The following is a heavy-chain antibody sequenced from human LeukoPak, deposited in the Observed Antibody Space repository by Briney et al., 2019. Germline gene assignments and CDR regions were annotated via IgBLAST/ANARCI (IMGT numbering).Heavy chain of an antibody. J-gene: IGHJ3*02. CDR3: ARVLLPAAFGAFDI. Sequence: SETLSLTCTVSGGSISRNFWSWIRQPAGKGLEYIGRISTTGTTNYNPSLKGRVTMSVDTSRNQFSLVVSSVTAADTALYYCARVLLPAAFGAFDIWGQGTTVTVCS. CDR1: GGSISRNF. CDR2: ISTTGTT. V-gene: IGHV4-4*07. D-gene: IGHD2-2*01.